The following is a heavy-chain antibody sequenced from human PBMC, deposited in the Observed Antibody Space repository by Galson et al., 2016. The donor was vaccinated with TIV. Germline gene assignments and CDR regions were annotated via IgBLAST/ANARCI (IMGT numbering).Heavy chain of an antibody. CDR3: IRDLGRLRDF. CDR2: IDPTYGGT. V-gene: IGHV1-46*03. CDR1: GNIFTRDY. J-gene: IGHJ4*02. Sequence: SVKVSCKASGNIFTRDYAHWVRQAPGQGLEWMGVIDPTYGGTTFAQKFQALVTMTRDTSTSTVYMEVSGLKSDDTAVYYCIRDLGRLRDFWGQGNLVTVSS. D-gene: IGHD7-27*01.